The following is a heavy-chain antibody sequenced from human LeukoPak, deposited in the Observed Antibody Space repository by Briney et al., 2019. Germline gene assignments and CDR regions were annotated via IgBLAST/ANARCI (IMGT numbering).Heavy chain of an antibody. J-gene: IGHJ3*02. CDR3: ASQKLPLNSYGLRMDAFDI. D-gene: IGHD5-18*01. CDR2: IIPIFGTA. V-gene: IGHV1-69*05. Sequence: ASVKVSCKASGGTFSSYAISWARQAPGQGLEWMGGIIPIFGTANYAQKFQGRVTITTDESTSTAYMELSSLRSEDTAVYYCASQKLPLNSYGLRMDAFDIWGQGTMVTVSS. CDR1: GGTFSSYA.